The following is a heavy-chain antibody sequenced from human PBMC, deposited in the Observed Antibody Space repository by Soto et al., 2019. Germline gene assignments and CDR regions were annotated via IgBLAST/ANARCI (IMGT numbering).Heavy chain of an antibody. J-gene: IGHJ4*02. CDR2: IKNDGSST. CDR1: GFTFNRHW. D-gene: IGHD3-3*01. CDR3: AKEYYDFWSGHTTFDY. Sequence: PGGSLRLSCVASGFTFNRHWMHWVRQAPGKGLGWVARIKNDGSSTNYADSVKGRFSISRDNSKNTLYLQMNSLRAEDTAVYYCAKEYYDFWSGHTTFDYWGQGTLVTGSS. V-gene: IGHV3-74*01.